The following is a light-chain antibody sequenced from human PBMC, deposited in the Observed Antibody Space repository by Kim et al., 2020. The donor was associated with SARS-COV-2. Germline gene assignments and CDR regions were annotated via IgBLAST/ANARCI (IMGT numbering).Light chain of an antibody. CDR2: EVS. V-gene: IGLV2-8*01. CDR3: SSYAGSNNLV. J-gene: IGLJ2*01. CDR1: SSDVGGYNY. Sequence: QSGTIACTGTSSDVGGYNYVVWYQPHPGKAPKLMIDEVSKRPSGVPDLFSGSKSGNTASLTVSGLQAEDEADYYCSSYAGSNNLVFGGGTQLTVL.